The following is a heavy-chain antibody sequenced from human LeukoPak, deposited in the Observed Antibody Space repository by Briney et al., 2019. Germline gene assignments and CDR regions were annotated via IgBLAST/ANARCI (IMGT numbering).Heavy chain of an antibody. CDR1: GGSISSSSYY. Sequence: SETLSLTCTVSGGSISSSSYYWGWIRQPPGKGLEWIGSIYYSGSTYYNPSLKSRATISVDTSKNQFSLKLSSVTAADTAVYYCARDQKYQLLSVRYFDYWGQGTLVTVSS. V-gene: IGHV4-39*07. J-gene: IGHJ4*02. CDR2: IYYSGST. CDR3: ARDQKYQLLSVRYFDY. D-gene: IGHD2-2*01.